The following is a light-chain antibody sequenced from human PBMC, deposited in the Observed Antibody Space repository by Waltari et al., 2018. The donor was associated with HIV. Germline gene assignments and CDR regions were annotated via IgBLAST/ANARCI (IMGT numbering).Light chain of an antibody. Sequence: QSALTQPASVSGSPGQSITISCNATAVDIVYMTFVSWYQQFSGRAPQLISYGGSTLSSRVSHRFSASNSGKTASLTISGLQTAEEAIYYCCAYVGTLTPAFGGGTQLTVL. CDR1: AVDIVYMTF. V-gene: IGLV2-23*01. J-gene: IGLJ3*02. CDR3: CAYVGTLTPA. CDR2: GGS.